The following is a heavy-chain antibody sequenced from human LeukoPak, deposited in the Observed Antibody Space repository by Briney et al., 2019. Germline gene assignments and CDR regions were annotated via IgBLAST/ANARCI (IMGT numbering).Heavy chain of an antibody. Sequence: GGSLRLSCAASGFTFSSYWMSWVRQAPGKGLEWVANIKQDGSEKYYVDSVKGRFTISRDNAKNSLYLQMNSLRAEDTAVYYCARDYHYYYGSGRHYFDYWGQGTLVTVSS. V-gene: IGHV3-7*01. J-gene: IGHJ4*02. CDR1: GFTFSSYW. CDR3: ARDYHYYYGSGRHYFDY. D-gene: IGHD3-10*01. CDR2: IKQDGSEK.